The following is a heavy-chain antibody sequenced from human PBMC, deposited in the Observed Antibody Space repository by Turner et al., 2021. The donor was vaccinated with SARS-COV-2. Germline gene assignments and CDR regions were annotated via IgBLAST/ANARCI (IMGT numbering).Heavy chain of an antibody. CDR2: IYSGGNT. J-gene: IGHJ4*02. CDR3: ARKNYGADRDY. D-gene: IGHD4-17*01. Sequence: EVQLVEYGGGLVQPGGSLRLSCAVSGFTVSNNYMSWVRQAPGKGLEWVSVIYSGGNTFYADSVKGRFTISRDSSKNTLDLQMNSLRPEDTAVYYCARKNYGADRDYWGQGTLVTVSS. V-gene: IGHV3-53*04. CDR1: GFTVSNNY.